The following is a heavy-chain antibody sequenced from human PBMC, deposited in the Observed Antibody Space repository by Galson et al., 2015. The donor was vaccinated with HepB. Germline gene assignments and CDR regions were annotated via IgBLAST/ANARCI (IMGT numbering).Heavy chain of an antibody. D-gene: IGHD2-21*01. J-gene: IGHJ4*02. CDR3: ARYRIAIDADFDY. V-gene: IGHV3-21*01. Sequence: SLRLSCAGSGFTFSYYSMNWVRQAPGKGLEWVASISSSGSYIYYRDSVKGRFTISGDNAKNSVFLQMTSVRGEDTAVYYCARYRIAIDADFDYWGQGTLVTVSS. CDR1: GFTFSYYS. CDR2: ISSSGSYI.